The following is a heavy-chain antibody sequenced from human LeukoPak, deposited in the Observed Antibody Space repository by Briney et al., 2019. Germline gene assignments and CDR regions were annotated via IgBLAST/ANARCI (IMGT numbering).Heavy chain of an antibody. D-gene: IGHD6-19*01. CDR1: GGSISSYY. CDR3: ARGGISSGWYGY. CDR2: IYYSGST. V-gene: IGHV4-59*12. J-gene: IGHJ4*02. Sequence: SETLSLTCTVSGGSISSYYWSWIRQPPGKGLEWIGYIYYSGSTNYNPSLKSRVTISVDTSKNQFSLKLSSVTAADTAVYYCARGGISSGWYGYWGQGTLVTVSS.